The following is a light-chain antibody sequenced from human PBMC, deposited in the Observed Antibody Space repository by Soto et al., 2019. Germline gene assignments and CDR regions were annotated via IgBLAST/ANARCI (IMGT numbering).Light chain of an antibody. CDR3: SSYTSSSTVV. CDR2: EGS. CDR1: SSDVGSYNV. J-gene: IGLJ2*01. Sequence: QSVLTQPASVSGSPGQSITISCTGTSSDVGSYNVVSWYQQHPGKAPKLMIYEGSKRPSGVSNRFSGSKSGNTASLTISGLQAEDEADYYCSSYTSSSTVVFGGGTKLTVL. V-gene: IGLV2-14*02.